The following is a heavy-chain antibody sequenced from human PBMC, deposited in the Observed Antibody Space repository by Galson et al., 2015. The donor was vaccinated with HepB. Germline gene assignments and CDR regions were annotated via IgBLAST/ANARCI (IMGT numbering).Heavy chain of an antibody. CDR3: ARDLFYGSGSASPLNY. CDR2: ISAYNGNT. Sequence: SVKVSCKASGYPLSTYPISWVRQAPGQGLEWMGWISAYNGNTNYAQRLQGRVTLTTDTATNTAYMELRSLRYADTAVYYCARDLFYGSGSASPLNYWGQGTLVTVSS. CDR1: GYPLSTYP. D-gene: IGHD3-10*01. J-gene: IGHJ4*02. V-gene: IGHV1-18*01.